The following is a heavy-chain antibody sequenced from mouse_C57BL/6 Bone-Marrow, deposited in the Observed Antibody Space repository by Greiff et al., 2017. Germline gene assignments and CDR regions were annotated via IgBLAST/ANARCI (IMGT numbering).Heavy chain of an antibody. D-gene: IGHD2-5*01. CDR3: ARPYYSNYWYFDV. Sequence: VQLQQPGAELVKPGATVKMSCKASGYTFTSYWITWVKQRPGQGLEWIGDIYPGSGSTNYNEKFKSKATLTVDTSSSTAYMQLSSLTSEDSAVYYCARPYYSNYWYFDVWGTGTTVTVSS. CDR1: GYTFTSYW. J-gene: IGHJ1*03. V-gene: IGHV1-55*01. CDR2: IYPGSGST.